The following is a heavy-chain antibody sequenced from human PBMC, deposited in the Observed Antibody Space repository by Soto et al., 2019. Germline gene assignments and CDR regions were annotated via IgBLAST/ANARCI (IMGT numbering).Heavy chain of an antibody. CDR1: GFTFSSYA. CDR2: IGVTGPST. Sequence: PGGSLRLSCAASGFTFSSYAMSWVRQAPGKGLEWVSTIGVTGPSTFYADSVKGRFTISRDNSKNTLYLQMNSLRAEDTAFYYCAKRDSDRSSPRVFDIWGQGAVVTVSS. V-gene: IGHV3-23*01. D-gene: IGHD3-22*01. J-gene: IGHJ3*02. CDR3: AKRDSDRSSPRVFDI.